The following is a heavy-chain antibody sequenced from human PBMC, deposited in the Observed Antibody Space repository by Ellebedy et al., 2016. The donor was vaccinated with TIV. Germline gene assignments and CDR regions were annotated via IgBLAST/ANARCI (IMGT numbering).Heavy chain of an antibody. CDR1: GFTFSSYA. J-gene: IGHJ4*02. Sequence: GESLKISXAASGFTFSSYAMSWVRQAPGKGLEWVSAISGSGGSTYYADSVKGRFTISRDNSKNTLYLQMNSLRAEDTAVYYCAKDLGGYGDYFDYWGQGTLVTVSS. V-gene: IGHV3-23*01. D-gene: IGHD4-17*01. CDR2: ISGSGGST. CDR3: AKDLGGYGDYFDY.